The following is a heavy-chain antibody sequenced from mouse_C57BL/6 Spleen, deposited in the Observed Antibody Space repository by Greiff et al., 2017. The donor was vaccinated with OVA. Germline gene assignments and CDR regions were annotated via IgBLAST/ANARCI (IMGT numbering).Heavy chain of an antibody. J-gene: IGHJ4*01. Sequence: QVQLQQSGAELVKPGASVKISCKTSGYAFSGYWMNWVKQRPGKGLEWIGQIYPGDGDTNYNGKFKGKATLTADKSSSTAYMQLSSLTSEDSAVYFCARSYSRAMDYWGQGTSVTVSS. CDR3: ARSYSRAMDY. V-gene: IGHV1-80*01. CDR2: IYPGDGDT. CDR1: GYAFSGYW. D-gene: IGHD2-10*01.